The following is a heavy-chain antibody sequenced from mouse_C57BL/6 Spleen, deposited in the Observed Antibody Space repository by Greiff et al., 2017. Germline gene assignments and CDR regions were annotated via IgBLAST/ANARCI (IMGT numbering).Heavy chain of an antibody. D-gene: IGHD2-4*01. CDR1: GYAFSSSW. CDR2: IYPGDGDT. CDR3: ARYDYDAYAMDY. J-gene: IGHJ4*01. Sequence: VKLVESGPELVKPGASVKISCKASGYAFSSSWMNWVKQRPGKGLEWIGRIYPGDGDTNYNGKFKGKATLTADKSSSTAYMQLSSLTSEDSAVYFCARYDYDAYAMDYWGQGTSVTVSS. V-gene: IGHV1-82*01.